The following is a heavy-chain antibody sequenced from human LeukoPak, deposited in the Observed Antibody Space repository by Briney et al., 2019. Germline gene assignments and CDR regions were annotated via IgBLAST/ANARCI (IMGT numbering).Heavy chain of an antibody. V-gene: IGHV4-59*12. J-gene: IGHJ4*02. Sequence: SETLSLTCTVSGVSISSYYWSWIRQPPGKGLEWIRYIYYSGSTNYNPSLKSRVTISVDTSKNQFSLKLSSVTAADTAVYYCARDRQLDTSLDYWGQGTLVTVSS. CDR1: GVSISSYY. CDR3: ARDRQLDTSLDY. CDR2: IYYSGST. D-gene: IGHD6-6*01.